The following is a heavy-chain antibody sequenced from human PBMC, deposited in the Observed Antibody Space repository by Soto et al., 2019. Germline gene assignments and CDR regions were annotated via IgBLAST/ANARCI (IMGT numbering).Heavy chain of an antibody. V-gene: IGHV1-8*01. J-gene: IGHJ5*02. Sequence: ASVKVSCKASGYTFTSYDINWVRLATGQGLEWMGWMNPNSGNTAYAQKFQGRVTMTRNTSISTAYMELSSLRSEDTAVYFCARGIKYGAYSRWFDPWGQGTLVTVSS. D-gene: IGHD4-17*01. CDR2: MNPNSGNT. CDR1: GYTFTSYD. CDR3: ARGIKYGAYSRWFDP.